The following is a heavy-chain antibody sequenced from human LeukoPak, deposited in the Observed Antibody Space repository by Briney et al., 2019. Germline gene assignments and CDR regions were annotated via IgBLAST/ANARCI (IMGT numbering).Heavy chain of an antibody. CDR1: GGSISSSSYY. V-gene: IGHV4-39*01. D-gene: IGHD2-2*01. CDR3: ASRKIVVVPAAYGEYFQH. Sequence: SETLSLTCTVSGGSISSSSYYWGWIRQPPGKGLEWLGSIYYSGSTYYNPSLKSRVTISVDTSKNQFSLKLSSVTAADTAVYYCASRKIVVVPAAYGEYFQHWGQGTLVTVSS. J-gene: IGHJ1*01. CDR2: IYYSGST.